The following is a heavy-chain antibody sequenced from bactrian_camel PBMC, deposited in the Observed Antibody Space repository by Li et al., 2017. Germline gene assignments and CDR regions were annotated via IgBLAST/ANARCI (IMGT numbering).Heavy chain of an antibody. CDR3: AGDRLMGWGEGTEFAY. CDR2: IDSDGRT. D-gene: IGHD5*01. J-gene: IGHJ6*01. CDR1: GRIDLTYC. V-gene: IGHV3S53*01. Sequence: HVQLVESGGGSVQGGGSLRLSCAVSGRIDLTYCMGWFRQAPGKEREGVAAIDSDGRTSYADSVKGRFTISQDNAKNTLYLQMNSLKPEDTAVYYCAGDRLMGWGEGTEFAYWGQGTQVTVS.